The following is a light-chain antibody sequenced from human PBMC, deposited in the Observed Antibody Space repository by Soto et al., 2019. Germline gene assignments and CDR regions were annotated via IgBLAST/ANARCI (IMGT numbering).Light chain of an antibody. CDR2: GAS. CDR1: QSVSSSY. CDR3: QQYGSSPWT. V-gene: IGKV3-20*01. Sequence: EIVLTQSPGTLSLSPGERATLSCMASQSVSSSYLAWYQQKPGQAPRLLISGASSSATGMPDRFSCSGSGTYFTLTITSLELEDFAVYYGQQYGSSPWTFGQGTKVDIK. J-gene: IGKJ1*01.